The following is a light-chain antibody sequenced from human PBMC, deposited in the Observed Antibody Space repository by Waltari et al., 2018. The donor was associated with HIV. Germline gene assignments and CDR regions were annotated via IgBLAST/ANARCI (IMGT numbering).Light chain of an antibody. CDR2: DAS. J-gene: IGKJ2*02. Sequence: IVMTQSPATLSLSPGERASLSCRASQSVSSNLAWYQQKLGQAPRLLIYDASTRAPGIPVRFSGSGSGTEFTLTISSLQSEDFAVYYCQQYNNWQGTFGQGTKLEIK. CDR1: QSVSSN. V-gene: IGKV3-15*01. CDR3: QQYNNWQGT.